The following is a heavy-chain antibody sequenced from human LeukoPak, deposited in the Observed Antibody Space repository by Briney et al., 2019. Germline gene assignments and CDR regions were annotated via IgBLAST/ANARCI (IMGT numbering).Heavy chain of an antibody. CDR2: IYYSGST. Sequence: SETLSLTCTVSGSSISSYYWSWIRQPPGKGLEWIGYIYYSGSTHYNPSLKSRVTMSVDTSKKQFSLRLTSVTAADTAVYYCARSRDVYNGHALDIWGQGTMVTVSS. V-gene: IGHV4-59*01. CDR3: ARSRDVYNGHALDI. J-gene: IGHJ3*02. D-gene: IGHD5-24*01. CDR1: GSSISSYY.